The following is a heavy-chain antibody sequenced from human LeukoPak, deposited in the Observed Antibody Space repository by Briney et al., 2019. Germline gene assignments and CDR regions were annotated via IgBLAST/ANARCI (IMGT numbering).Heavy chain of an antibody. CDR1: GGSISSYY. V-gene: IGHV4-59*08. Sequence: SETLSLTCTVSGGSISSYYWSWIRQPPGKGLEWIGYIYYSGSTNYNPSLKSRVTISVDTSKNQFSLKLSSVTAADTAVYYCARHGSFMGSSWHFDYWGQGTLVTVSS. J-gene: IGHJ4*02. D-gene: IGHD6-13*01. CDR2: IYYSGST. CDR3: ARHGSFMGSSWHFDY.